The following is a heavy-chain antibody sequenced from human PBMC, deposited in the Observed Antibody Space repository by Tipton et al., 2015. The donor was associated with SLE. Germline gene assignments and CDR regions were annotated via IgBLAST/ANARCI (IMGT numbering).Heavy chain of an antibody. Sequence: LRLSCAASGFTFSTYAMSWIRQSPDKGVEWIGEINQRGSTNYNPSLKSRVTISVDTSKNQFSLKLSSVTAADTAVYYCATMEGSGWLGYYYYGMDVWGQGTTVTVSS. V-gene: IGHV4-34*08. CDR1: GFTFSTYA. CDR3: ATMEGSGWLGYYYYGMDV. J-gene: IGHJ6*02. D-gene: IGHD6-19*01. CDR2: INQRGST.